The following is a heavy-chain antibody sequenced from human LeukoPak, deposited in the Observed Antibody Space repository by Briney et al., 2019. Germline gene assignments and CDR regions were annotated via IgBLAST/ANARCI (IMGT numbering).Heavy chain of an antibody. CDR3: ARGVPTGGYYGMDV. CDR2: MKPNSGNT. J-gene: IGHJ6*02. V-gene: IGHV1-8*01. CDR1: GYTFTSYD. Sequence: GASVKVSCKASGYTFTSYDINWVRQATGQGLEWMGWMKPNSGNTGYAQKFQGRVTMTRNTSISTAYMELSSLRSEDTALYYCARGVPTGGYYGMDVWGQGTTVTVSS.